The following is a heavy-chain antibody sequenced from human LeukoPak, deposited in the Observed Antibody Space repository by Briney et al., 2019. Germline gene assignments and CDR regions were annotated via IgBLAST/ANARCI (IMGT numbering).Heavy chain of an antibody. V-gene: IGHV3-23*01. CDR3: AKGAEEGVVITSVYYYYMDV. D-gene: IGHD3-22*01. J-gene: IGHJ6*03. CDR1: GFTFSSYS. CDR2: ISASGYNT. Sequence: GGSLRLSCAASGFTFSSYSMNWVRQAPGKGLEWVSTISASGYNTYYAGSVQGRFTISRDNSKNTLYLQMNSLRAEDTAVYYCAKGAEEGVVITSVYYYYMDVWGKGTTVTISS.